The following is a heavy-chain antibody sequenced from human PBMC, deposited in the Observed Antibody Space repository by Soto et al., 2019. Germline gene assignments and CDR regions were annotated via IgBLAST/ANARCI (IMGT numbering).Heavy chain of an antibody. D-gene: IGHD2-15*01. CDR1: GGTFSSYA. CDR3: ASWCIVLEGDGRHRYGMDV. J-gene: IGHJ6*02. CDR2: IIPIFGTA. V-gene: IGHV1-69*13. Sequence: SVKVSCKASGGTFSSYAISWVRQAPGQGLEWMGGIIPIFGTANYAQKFQGRVTITADESTSTAYMELSSLRSEDTAVYYCASWCIVLEGDGRHRYGMDVWGQGTTVTVSS.